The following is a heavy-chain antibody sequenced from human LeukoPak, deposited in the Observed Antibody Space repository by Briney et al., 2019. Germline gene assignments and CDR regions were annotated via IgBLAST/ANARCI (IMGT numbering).Heavy chain of an antibody. CDR3: ARGGYSFDY. V-gene: IGHV3-7*01. Sequence: GGSLRLSCVASGFSFTKYWMTWVRQAPGKWLEWVARLHPDGSERNYVGSVEGRFTVFGDNAKSSLFLQMHSLRVEDTAVYYCARGGYSFDYLGQGTLVTVPS. CDR1: GFSFTKYW. J-gene: IGHJ4*02. D-gene: IGHD5-12*01. CDR2: LHPDGSER.